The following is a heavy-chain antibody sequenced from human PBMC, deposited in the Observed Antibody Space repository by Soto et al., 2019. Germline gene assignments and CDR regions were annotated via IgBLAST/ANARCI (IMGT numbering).Heavy chain of an antibody. CDR2: RSGSGGST. V-gene: IGHV3-23*01. CDR3: ARGFSAGKGSPPDY. Sequence: EVQLLESGGGLVQPGGSLRLSCAASGFSFIKYAMSWVRQAPGKRLEWVSGRSGSGGSTSSADCVKGRFAFSRDNSRNTLYLQMNSLRDVDTAIYDCARGFSAGKGSPPDYWGQGTLVTVSS. J-gene: IGHJ4*02. CDR1: GFSFIKYA. D-gene: IGHD3-10*01.